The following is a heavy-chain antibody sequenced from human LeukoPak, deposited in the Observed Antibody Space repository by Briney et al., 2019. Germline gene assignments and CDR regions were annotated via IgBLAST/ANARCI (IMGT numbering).Heavy chain of an antibody. CDR1: AYSISNGFL. CDR3: TRLSHVAGAPKASWLDP. D-gene: IGHD1-26*01. CDR2: IYHSGDT. V-gene: IGHV4-38-2*02. Sequence: SETLSLTCTVSAYSISNGFLWGWIRQPPGKGLEWIGSIYHSGDTYYNPSLKSRVTMSVDTSKNQFSLRLSAVTAADTAVYYCTRLSHVAGAPKASWLDPWGQGTLVTVSS. J-gene: IGHJ5*02.